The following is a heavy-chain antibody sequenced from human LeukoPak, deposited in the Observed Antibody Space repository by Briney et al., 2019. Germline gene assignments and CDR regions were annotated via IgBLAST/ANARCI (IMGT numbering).Heavy chain of an antibody. V-gene: IGHV3-23*01. CDR1: GFTFSSYG. D-gene: IGHD3/OR15-3a*01. J-gene: IGHJ4*02. Sequence: GGTLRLSCAASGFTFSSYGMSWVRQAPGKGLEWVSVIGHSGSNTYYADSVKGRFTISRDNSKNTLYLQMNSLRVDDTAVYYCASEMIFGSFDYWGQGTLVTVSS. CDR2: IGHSGSNT. CDR3: ASEMIFGSFDY.